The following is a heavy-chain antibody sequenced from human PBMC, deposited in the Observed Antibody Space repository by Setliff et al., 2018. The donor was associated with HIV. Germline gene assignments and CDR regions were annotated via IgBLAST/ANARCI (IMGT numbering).Heavy chain of an antibody. D-gene: IGHD3-16*02. CDR1: GDSISSYY. CDR2: IYYTGDS. CDR3: ARYRRPPYYLDY. J-gene: IGHJ4*02. Sequence: SETLSLTCTVSGDSISSYYWSWIRQPTGKELEWIGYIYYTGDSNYNPSLKSRVTMAVDTSKNQFSLKLTSVTAADTAVYYCARYRRPPYYLDYWGQGTLVTVSS. V-gene: IGHV4-59*12.